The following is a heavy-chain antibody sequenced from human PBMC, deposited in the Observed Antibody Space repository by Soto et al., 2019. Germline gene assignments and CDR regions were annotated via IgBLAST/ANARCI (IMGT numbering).Heavy chain of an antibody. D-gene: IGHD3-10*01. J-gene: IGHJ4*02. CDR3: ATSYGSGSAHFDS. V-gene: IGHV1-69*02. CDR1: GDTFSRFT. CDR2: IIPMLGMS. Sequence: QVQLVQSGAEVTKPGSSVTVSCTASGDTFSRFTLSWVRQAPGQGLEWMGRIIPMLGMSNSALKFQGRITITADKSTNKVYMHLNSLRSDDTAVYYCATSYGSGSAHFDSWRQGTLVTVSS.